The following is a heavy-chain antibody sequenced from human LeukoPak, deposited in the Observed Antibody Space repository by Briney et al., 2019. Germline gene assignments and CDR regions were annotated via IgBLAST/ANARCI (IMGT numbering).Heavy chain of an antibody. CDR1: GFTLTNYW. CDR3: ARGYGSGSFYDC. CDR2: INQGGNER. J-gene: IGHJ4*02. V-gene: IGHV3-7*01. D-gene: IGHD3-10*01. Sequence: PGGSLRLSCEASGFTLTNYWVIWVRQAPGKGLEWVATINQGGNERYYVDPVEGRFTISRDHAKNSLSLQMNSLRAEDTAVYFCARGYGSGSFYDCWGQGTLVTVSS.